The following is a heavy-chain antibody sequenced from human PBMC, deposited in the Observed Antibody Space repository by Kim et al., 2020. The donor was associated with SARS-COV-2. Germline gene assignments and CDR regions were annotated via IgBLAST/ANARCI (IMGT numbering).Heavy chain of an antibody. CDR2: IRRKANNYAT. D-gene: IGHD2-21*02. CDR1: GFIFSGSA. Sequence: GGSLRLSCAASGFIFSGSAMYWVRQASGKGLEWVGRIRRKANNYATTYGESMKGRFTISRDDSKNTAYLQMNSLKTEDTAIYYCFAYCGADCSVGQILTFGGQGTPVTVSP. V-gene: IGHV3-73*01. J-gene: IGHJ4*02. CDR3: FAYCGADCSVGQILTF.